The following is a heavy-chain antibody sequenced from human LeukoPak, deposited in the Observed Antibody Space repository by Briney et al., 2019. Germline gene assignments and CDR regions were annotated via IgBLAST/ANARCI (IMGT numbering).Heavy chain of an antibody. CDR1: GGSFSGYY. Sequence: SETLSLTCAVYGGSFSGYYWSWIRQPPGKGLEWIGEINHSGSTNNNPSLKSRVTISVDTSKHQFSLKLSSVTAADTAVYYCASYDYTSAYYFDYWGQGTLVTVSS. D-gene: IGHD4-11*01. CDR3: ASYDYTSAYYFDY. J-gene: IGHJ4*02. CDR2: INHSGST. V-gene: IGHV4-34*01.